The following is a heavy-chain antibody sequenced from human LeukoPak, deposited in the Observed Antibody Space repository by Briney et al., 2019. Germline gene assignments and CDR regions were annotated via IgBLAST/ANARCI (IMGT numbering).Heavy chain of an antibody. CDR3: ATIRYPVNCYYDSSGYYYFDY. V-gene: IGHV1-24*01. CDR2: FDPEDGET. CDR1: GYTLTELS. Sequence: ASVKVSCKVSGYTLTELSMHWVRQAPGKGLEWMGGFDPEDGETIYAQKFQGRVTMTEDTSTDTAYMELSSLRSEDTAVYYCATIRYPVNCYYDSSGYYYFDYWGQGTLVTVSS. D-gene: IGHD3-22*01. J-gene: IGHJ4*02.